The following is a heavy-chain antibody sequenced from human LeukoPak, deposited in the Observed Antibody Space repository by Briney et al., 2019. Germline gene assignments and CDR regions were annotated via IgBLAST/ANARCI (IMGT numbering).Heavy chain of an antibody. J-gene: IGHJ4*02. CDR1: GGSISSYY. Sequence: SETLSLTCTVSGGSISSYYWSWIRQPPGKGLEWIGYIYYSGSTNYNPSLKSRVTISVDTSKNQFSLKLSSVIAADTAMYYCARGFSGYYSFDYWGQGTLVTVSS. CDR2: IYYSGST. D-gene: IGHD3-22*01. V-gene: IGHV4-59*01. CDR3: ARGFSGYYSFDY.